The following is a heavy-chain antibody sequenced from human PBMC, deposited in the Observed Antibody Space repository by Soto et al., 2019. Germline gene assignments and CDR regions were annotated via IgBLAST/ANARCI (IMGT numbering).Heavy chain of an antibody. V-gene: IGHV3-23*01. J-gene: IGHJ4*02. CDR2: ISGSGGST. Sequence: EVQLLESGGGLVQPGGSLRLSCTASRFTFSSYAMNWVRQAPGKGLEWVSVISGSGGSTYYADSVKGRFTISRDNSKNKLYLQMNSLRAEDTAVYYCASRTSGWYFDYWGQGTLVTVSS. CDR3: ASRTSGWYFDY. D-gene: IGHD6-19*01. CDR1: RFTFSSYA.